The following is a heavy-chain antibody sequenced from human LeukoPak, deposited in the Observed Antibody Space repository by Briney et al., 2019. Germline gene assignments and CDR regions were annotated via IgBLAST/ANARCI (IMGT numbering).Heavy chain of an antibody. CDR2: INTNTGNP. V-gene: IGHV7-4-1*02. Sequence: ASVKVSCKASGYTFTNYAMNWVRQAPGQGLECMGWINTNTGNPTYAQGFTGRFVLSLDTSVSTAYLQISSLKAEDTAVYYCARGRGVRGVIITSNWFDPWGQGTLVTVSS. J-gene: IGHJ5*02. CDR3: ARGRGVRGVIITSNWFDP. CDR1: GYTFTNYA. D-gene: IGHD3-10*01.